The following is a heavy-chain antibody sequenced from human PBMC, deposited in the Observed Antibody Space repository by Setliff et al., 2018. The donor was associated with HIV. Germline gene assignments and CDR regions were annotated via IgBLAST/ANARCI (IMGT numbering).Heavy chain of an antibody. CDR1: GVTNW. J-gene: IGHJ4*02. CDR3: ARSVPDSAYRPTDY. CDR2: INSGGST. D-gene: IGHD3-22*01. V-gene: IGHV3-74*01. Sequence: GGSLRLSCAGSGVTNWMHWVRQAPGKGLVWVSRINSGGSTYYADSVKGRFTISRDNAKNSLYLQMSSLRVEDTAVYYCARSVPDSAYRPTDYWGQGTQVTVSS.